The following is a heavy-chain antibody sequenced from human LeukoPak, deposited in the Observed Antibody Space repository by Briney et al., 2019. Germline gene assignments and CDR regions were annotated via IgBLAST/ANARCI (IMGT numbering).Heavy chain of an antibody. CDR1: GFTFNSNY. J-gene: IGHJ6*03. CDR2: IYSGGST. D-gene: IGHD2-8*01. V-gene: IGHV3-53*01. Sequence: GGSLRLSCAASGFTFNSNYMNWVRQAPGKGLEWVSVIYSGGSTYYADSVKGRFTISRDNSKNTLYLQMNSLRAEDTAVNYCAKGCGGYCTNGVRYMDVWGRGTTVTVSS. CDR3: AKGCGGYCTNGVRYMDV.